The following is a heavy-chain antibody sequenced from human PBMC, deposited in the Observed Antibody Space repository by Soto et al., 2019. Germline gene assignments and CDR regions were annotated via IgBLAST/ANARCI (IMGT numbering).Heavy chain of an antibody. CDR2: IYYSGST. CDR1: GGSISSGDYY. Sequence: SETLSLTCTVSGGSISSGDYYWSWIRQPPGKGLVWFGYIYYSGSTYYNPSLKSRVTISVDTSKNQFSLKLSPVTAADTAVYYCARRFGSFYYDSSGFWFDPWGQGTLVTVSS. CDR3: ARRFGSFYYDSSGFWFDP. D-gene: IGHD3-22*01. J-gene: IGHJ5*02. V-gene: IGHV4-30-4*01.